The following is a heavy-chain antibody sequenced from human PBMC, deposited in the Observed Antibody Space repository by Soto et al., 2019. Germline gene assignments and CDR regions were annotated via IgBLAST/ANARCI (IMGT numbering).Heavy chain of an antibody. CDR3: ARGGNTNRRYFAY. CDR2: TRNRANRHTT. D-gene: IGHD2-2*01. CDR1: GFTLSDYY. V-gene: IGHV3-72*01. J-gene: IGHJ4*02. Sequence: GGSLRLSCAASGFTLSDYYMDWLRQAPGEGLEWVGRTRNRANRHTTEYAASVKGRFTISRDDSSNSLYLQINSLKTEDTAVYYCARGGNTNRRYFAYWGQGTLVTVSS.